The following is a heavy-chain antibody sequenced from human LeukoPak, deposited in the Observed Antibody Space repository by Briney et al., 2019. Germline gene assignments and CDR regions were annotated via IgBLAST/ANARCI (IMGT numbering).Heavy chain of an antibody. J-gene: IGHJ4*02. CDR2: IYSGGTT. D-gene: IGHD2-2*01. Sequence: PGGSLRLSCAASGFTVSSNYMNWVRQAPGKGLDWVSVIYSGGTTYYADSVKGRFTISRDNSKNTLYLQMNSLRAEDTAMYYCARAGGSIKPFDYWGQGTLVTVSS. V-gene: IGHV3-53*01. CDR1: GFTVSSNY. CDR3: ARAGGSIKPFDY.